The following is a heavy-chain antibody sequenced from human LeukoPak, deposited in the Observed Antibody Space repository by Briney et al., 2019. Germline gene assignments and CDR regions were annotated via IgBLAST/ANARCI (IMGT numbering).Heavy chain of an antibody. CDR3: ATYYYDSSGYYPDAFDI. V-gene: IGHV1-18*01. J-gene: IGHJ3*02. Sequence: ASVKVSRKASGYTFTSYGISWVRQAPGQGLEWMGWISAYNGNTNYAQKLQGRVTMTTDTSTSTAYMELRSLRSDDTAVYYCATYYYDSSGYYPDAFDIWGQGTMVTVSS. CDR1: GYTFTSYG. D-gene: IGHD3-22*01. CDR2: ISAYNGNT.